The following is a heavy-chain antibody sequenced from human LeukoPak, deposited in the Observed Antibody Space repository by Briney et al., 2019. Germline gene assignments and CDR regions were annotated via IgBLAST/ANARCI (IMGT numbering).Heavy chain of an antibody. V-gene: IGHV3-9*01. CDR2: ISWNSGSI. CDR3: AKDLTGTTSGWFEP. Sequence: GGSLRLSCAASGFTFDDYAMHWVRRAPGKGLEWVSGISWNSGSIGYADSVKGRFTISRDNAKNSLYLQMNSLRAEDTALYYCAKDLTGTTSGWFEPWGQGTLVTVSS. D-gene: IGHD1-7*01. J-gene: IGHJ5*02. CDR1: GFTFDDYA.